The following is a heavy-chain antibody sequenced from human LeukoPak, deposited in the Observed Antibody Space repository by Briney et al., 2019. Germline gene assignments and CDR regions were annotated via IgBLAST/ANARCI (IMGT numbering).Heavy chain of an antibody. CDR3: AKRTSGSYDNSSFDY. J-gene: IGHJ4*02. Sequence: PGGSLRLSCAASGFTFSSYGMLGLRHAPGKGLEGVAVISYDGSNKYYADSVKGRFTISRDNSKNTLYLQMNSLRAEDTAVYYCAKRTSGSYDNSSFDYWGQGTLVTVSS. V-gene: IGHV3-30*18. CDR1: GFTFSSYG. D-gene: IGHD3-10*01. CDR2: ISYDGSNK.